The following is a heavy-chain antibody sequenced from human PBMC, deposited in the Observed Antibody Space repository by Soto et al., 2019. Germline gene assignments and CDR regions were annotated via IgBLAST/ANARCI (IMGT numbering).Heavy chain of an antibody. D-gene: IGHD2-15*01. CDR1: GYTFTGYF. CDR3: AIVASWAARDWFDP. CDR2: INPNTGGT. Sequence: QVQLVQSGAEVKKPGASVKVSCMASGYTFTGYFIHWVREVPGQGLEYMGWINPNTGGTDYAQKFQGRVNMTRDTSISTVFMEMKRLTTADTAVYYCAIVASWAARDWFDPWGQGTLVTVSS. J-gene: IGHJ5*02. V-gene: IGHV1-2*02.